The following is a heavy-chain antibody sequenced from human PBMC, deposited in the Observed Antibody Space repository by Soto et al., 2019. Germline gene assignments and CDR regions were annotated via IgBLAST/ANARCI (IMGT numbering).Heavy chain of an antibody. CDR2: ISSSSSTI. CDR3: ASSITMIVVSGDY. V-gene: IGHV3-48*02. J-gene: IGHJ4*02. CDR1: GFTFSSYS. Sequence: VGSLRLSCAASGFTFSSYSMNWVRQAPGKGLEWVSYISSSSSTIYYADSVKGRFTISRDNAKNSLYLQMNSLRDEDTAVYYCASSITMIVVSGDYWGQGTLVTVSS. D-gene: IGHD3-22*01.